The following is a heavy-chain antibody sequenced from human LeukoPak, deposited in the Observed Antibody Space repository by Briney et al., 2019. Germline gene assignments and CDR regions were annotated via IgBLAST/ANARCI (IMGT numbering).Heavy chain of an antibody. Sequence: PSETLSLTCTVSGYSISSGYYWGWIRQPPGKGLEWIGSIYHSGSTYYNPSLKSRVTISVDTSKNQFSLKLSSVTAADTAVYYCARVFPPFVTHAFDIWGQGTMVTVSS. V-gene: IGHV4-38-2*02. J-gene: IGHJ3*02. CDR2: IYHSGST. CDR1: GYSISSGYY. D-gene: IGHD1-14*01. CDR3: ARVFPPFVTHAFDI.